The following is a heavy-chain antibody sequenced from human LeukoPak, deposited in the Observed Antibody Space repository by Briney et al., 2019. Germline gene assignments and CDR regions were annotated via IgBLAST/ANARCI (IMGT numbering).Heavy chain of an antibody. J-gene: IGHJ5*02. CDR1: GGTFSSYA. CDR2: IIPILGIA. CDR3: ARVRDKAVAGKNWFDP. Sequence: GASVKFSCKASGGTFSSYAISWVRQAPGQGLEWMGRIIPILGIANYAQKFQGRVTITADKSTSTAYMELSSLRSEDTAVYYCARVRDKAVAGKNWFDPWGQGTLVTVSS. D-gene: IGHD6-19*01. V-gene: IGHV1-69*04.